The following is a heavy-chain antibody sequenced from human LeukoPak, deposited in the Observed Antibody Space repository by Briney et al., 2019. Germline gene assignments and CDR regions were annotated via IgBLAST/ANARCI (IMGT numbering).Heavy chain of an antibody. J-gene: IGHJ4*02. CDR2: IFRTGST. Sequence: SETLSVTCTVSGGSISSGGYYWTWLRQHPGKGLEWIGYIFRTGSTYYNPSLNSRVAISLDTSKNHFSLNLTSVTAADTAVYYCARAPLPYGGNSGFDYWGQGTLVTVSS. CDR1: GGSISSGGYY. CDR3: ARAPLPYGGNSGFDY. V-gene: IGHV4-31*03. D-gene: IGHD4-23*01.